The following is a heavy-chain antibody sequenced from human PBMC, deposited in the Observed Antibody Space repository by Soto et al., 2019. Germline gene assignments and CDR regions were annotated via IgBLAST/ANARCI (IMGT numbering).Heavy chain of an antibody. V-gene: IGHV5-10-1*03. CDR1: GYNFIGHW. D-gene: IGHD6-13*01. CDR2: MDPSDSFS. J-gene: IGHJ2*01. Sequence: EVQLVQSGAEVKKPGESLTISCKASGYNFIGHWISWLRQMPGKGLEWMGRMDPSDSFSHYRPSFEGHVTMSPDKSISSAYLQWGSLKASDTAIYYCARRRLSAAGTPLLDLWGLGTLVIVSS. CDR3: ARRRLSAAGTPLLDL.